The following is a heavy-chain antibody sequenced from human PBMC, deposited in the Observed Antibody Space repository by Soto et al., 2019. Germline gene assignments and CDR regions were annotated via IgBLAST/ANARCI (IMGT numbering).Heavy chain of an antibody. V-gene: IGHV3-30*03. D-gene: IGHD3-10*01. CDR2: ISYDGSNK. Sequence: QVQLVESGGGVVQPGRSLRLSCAASGFPFTTYGMHWVSEGPGKGLEWVAVISYDGSNKFYADSVKGRFTISRDNSKNTLYLQMNSLRPEDTALYYCVGGQYYFDYRGQGTLVIVSS. CDR3: VGGQYYFDY. J-gene: IGHJ4*02. CDR1: GFPFTTYG.